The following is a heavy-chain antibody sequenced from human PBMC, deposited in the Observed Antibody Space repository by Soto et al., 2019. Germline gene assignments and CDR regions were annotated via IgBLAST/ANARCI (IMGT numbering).Heavy chain of an antibody. D-gene: IGHD2-21*02. Sequence: QVQLVQSGTEVKKAGASVKVTCKASGYTFTGYYIHWLRQAPGQRLEWLGWLNPKSGDTKYAQKFQGRVTMTNDTSISTAYMELSRLGSDDTAVYYCARGDFDTTANFYAGWFDPWGQGTLVTVSS. CDR3: ARGDFDTTANFYAGWFDP. CDR2: LNPKSGDT. J-gene: IGHJ5*02. V-gene: IGHV1-2*02. CDR1: GYTFTGYY.